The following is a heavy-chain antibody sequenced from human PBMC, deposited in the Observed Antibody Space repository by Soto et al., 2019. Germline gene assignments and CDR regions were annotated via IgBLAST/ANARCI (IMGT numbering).Heavy chain of an antibody. V-gene: IGHV3-33*01. CDR2: IWYDGSKK. J-gene: IGHJ6*02. D-gene: IGHD2-2*01. CDR3: ARYIPGVRYYGMDV. Sequence: PGGSLRLSCAASGFTFSNFGIHWVRQAPGKGLEWVAVIWYDGSKKYYADSVKGRFTISRDNSKNTLYLQMNSLRAEDTAVYYCARYIPGVRYYGMDVWGQGTTVTVSS. CDR1: GFTFSNFG.